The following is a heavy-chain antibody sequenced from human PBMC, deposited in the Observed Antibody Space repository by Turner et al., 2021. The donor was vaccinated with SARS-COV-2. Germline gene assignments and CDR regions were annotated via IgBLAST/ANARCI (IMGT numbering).Heavy chain of an antibody. J-gene: IGHJ4*02. D-gene: IGHD3-22*01. CDR2: IYYSGRS. CDR3: ASAFFYDSSGYYDYFDH. CDR1: GGSISSSSYY. V-gene: IGHV4-39*01. Sequence: QLQLQESGPGLVKPSETLSLTCTVSGGSISSSSYYWGLIRQSPGKGLEWLGNIYYSGRSYYSPSLESRVTISVDTSKNQFSLRLSSVTAADTAVYYCASAFFYDSSGYYDYFDHWGQGTLVTVSS.